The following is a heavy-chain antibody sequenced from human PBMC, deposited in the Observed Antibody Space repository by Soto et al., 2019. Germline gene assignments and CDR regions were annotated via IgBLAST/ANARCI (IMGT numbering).Heavy chain of an antibody. V-gene: IGHV3-23*01. CDR3: AKVEDIVVVVAANAFDI. D-gene: IGHD2-15*01. J-gene: IGHJ3*02. CDR1: GFTFSSYA. CDR2: ISGSGGST. Sequence: EVQLLESGGGLVQPGGSLRLSCVASGFTFSSYAMSWVRQAPGKGLEWVSAISGSGGSTYYADSVKGRFTISRDNSKNTLYLQMNSLRAEDTAVYYCAKVEDIVVVVAANAFDIWGQGTMVTVSS.